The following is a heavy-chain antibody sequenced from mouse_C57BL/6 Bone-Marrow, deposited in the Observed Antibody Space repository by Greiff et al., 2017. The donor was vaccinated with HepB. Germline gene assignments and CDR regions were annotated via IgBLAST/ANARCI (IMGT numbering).Heavy chain of an antibody. CDR3: TRGGPWYLDD. Sequence: VQLQQSGPELVKPGASVKISCTASGYSFTDYNMNWVKQSHGKSLEWIGVITPNYGTTSYNQKFKGKATMTVDQSPRTAYMQLNSLTSEDSAVYYCTRGGPWYLDDWGKGTTVTVSS. CDR2: ITPNYGTT. D-gene: IGHD3-1*01. V-gene: IGHV1-39*01. CDR1: GYSFTDYN. J-gene: IGHJ1*03.